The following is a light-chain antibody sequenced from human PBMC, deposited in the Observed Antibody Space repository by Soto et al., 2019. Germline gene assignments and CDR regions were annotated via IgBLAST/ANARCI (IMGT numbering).Light chain of an antibody. CDR3: QSYDSSIGGVV. J-gene: IGLJ2*01. V-gene: IGLV6-57*03. CDR2: EDN. Sequence: NFMLTQPHSVSESPGKTVTISCTRSSGSIASNYVQWYQQRPGSAPTTVIYEDNQRPSGVPDRFSGSIDSSSNSASLTISGLKTEDEADYYCQSYDSSIGGVVFGGGTQLTVL. CDR1: SGSIASNY.